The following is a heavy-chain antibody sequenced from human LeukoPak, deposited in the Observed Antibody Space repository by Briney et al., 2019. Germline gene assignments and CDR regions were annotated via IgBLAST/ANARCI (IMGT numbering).Heavy chain of an antibody. D-gene: IGHD3-9*01. CDR1: GYTFTGYY. V-gene: IGHV1-2*02. CDR2: INPNSGGT. CDR3: ARSRYFDWLFYFDY. J-gene: IGHJ4*02. Sequence: ASVKVSCKASGYTFTGYYMHWVRQAPGQGLEWMGWINPNSGGTNYAQKFQGKVTMTRDTSISTAHMELSRLRSDDTAVYYCARSRYFDWLFYFDYWGQGTLVTVSS.